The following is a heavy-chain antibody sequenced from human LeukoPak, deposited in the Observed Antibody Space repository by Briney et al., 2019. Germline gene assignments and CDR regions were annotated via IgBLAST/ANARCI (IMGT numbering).Heavy chain of an antibody. CDR2: ISGSGGST. CDR3: AKDGRSIAAAGRADY. V-gene: IGHV3-23*01. CDR1: GFTFSSYA. Sequence: GGSLRLSCAASGFTFSSYAMSWVRQAPGKELEWVSAISGSGGSTYYADSVKGRFTISRDNSKNTLYLQMNSLRAEDTAVYYCAKDGRSIAAAGRADYWGQGTLVAVSS. D-gene: IGHD6-13*01. J-gene: IGHJ4*02.